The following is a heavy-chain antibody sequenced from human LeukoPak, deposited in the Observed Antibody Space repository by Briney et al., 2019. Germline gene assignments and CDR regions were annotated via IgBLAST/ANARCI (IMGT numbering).Heavy chain of an antibody. CDR2: INSDGSST. CDR3: ARVFSSADMDV. V-gene: IGHV3-74*01. CDR1: GFTFSSYW. Sequence: GGSLRLSCAASGFTFSSYWMHWVRQAPGKGLVWVSRINSDGSSTSYADSVKGRFTISRDNAKNTLYLQRNSLRAEDTAVYYCARVFSSADMDVWGKGTTVTVSS. D-gene: IGHD3-22*01. J-gene: IGHJ6*03.